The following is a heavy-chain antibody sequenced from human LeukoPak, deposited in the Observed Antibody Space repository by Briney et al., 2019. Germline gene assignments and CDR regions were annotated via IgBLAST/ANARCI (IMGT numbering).Heavy chain of an antibody. V-gene: IGHV3-33*01. D-gene: IGHD3-16*02. J-gene: IGHJ4*02. Sequence: GGSLRLSCAASGFTFSSYGMHWVRQAPGKGLEWVAVIWYDGSNKYYADSVKGRFTISRDNSKNTLYLQMNSLRAEYTAVYYCARDRYTPYYFDYWGQGTLVTVSS. CDR3: ARDRYTPYYFDY. CDR2: IWYDGSNK. CDR1: GFTFSSYG.